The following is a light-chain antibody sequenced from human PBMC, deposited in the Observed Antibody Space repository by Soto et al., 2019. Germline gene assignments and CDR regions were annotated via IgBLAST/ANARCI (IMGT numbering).Light chain of an antibody. CDR3: CSYAGSSRV. J-gene: IGLJ3*02. CDR2: EVS. CDR1: SSDVGGYNY. Sequence: QLVLTQPASVSGSPGQSITISCTGTSSDVGGYNYVSWYQQHPGKAPKLMIYEVSNRPSGVSNRFSGSKSGNTASLTISGLQAEDEADYYCCSYAGSSRVFGGGTKVTVL. V-gene: IGLV2-14*01.